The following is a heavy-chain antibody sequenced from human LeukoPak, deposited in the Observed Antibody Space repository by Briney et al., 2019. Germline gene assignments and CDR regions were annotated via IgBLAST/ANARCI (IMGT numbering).Heavy chain of an antibody. CDR3: AREYCSGGSCGWFDP. D-gene: IGHD2-15*01. Sequence: GGSLRLSCAAFGFTFSRSWMHWVRQGPGKGLMWVSRINLDGDYTSYADSVKGRFTISRDNAKNTLHLQMNSLRAEDTAVYYCAREYCSGGSCGWFDPRGQGTLVTVSS. V-gene: IGHV3-74*01. CDR1: GFTFSRSW. CDR2: INLDGDYT. J-gene: IGHJ5*02.